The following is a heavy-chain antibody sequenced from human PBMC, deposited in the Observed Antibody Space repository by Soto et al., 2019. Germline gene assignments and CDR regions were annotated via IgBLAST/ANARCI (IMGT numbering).Heavy chain of an antibody. V-gene: IGHV3-23*01. CDR1: GFTFSSYA. CDR3: AKDLYSSGWYLLAFDY. Sequence: GGSLRLSCAASGFTFSSYAMSWVRQAPGKGLEWVSAISGSGGSTYYADSVKGRFTISRDNSKNTLYLQMNSLRAEDTAVYYCAKDLYSSGWYLLAFDYWGQGTLVTVPQ. J-gene: IGHJ4*02. CDR2: ISGSGGST. D-gene: IGHD6-19*01.